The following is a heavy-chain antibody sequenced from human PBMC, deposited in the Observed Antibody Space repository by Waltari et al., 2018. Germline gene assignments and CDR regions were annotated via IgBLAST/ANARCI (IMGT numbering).Heavy chain of an antibody. CDR2: IYYSGST. CDR1: GGSISSYY. D-gene: IGHD6-19*01. V-gene: IGHV4-59*01. J-gene: IGHJ4*02. CDR3: VRGLLGGWWSFDY. Sequence: QVQLQESGPGLVKPSETLSLTCTVSGGSISSYYWSWIRQPPGKGLEWIGYIYYSGSTNYNPSLKSRVTISVDTSKNQFSLKLSSVTAADTAVYYCVRGLLGGWWSFDYWGQGTLVTVSS.